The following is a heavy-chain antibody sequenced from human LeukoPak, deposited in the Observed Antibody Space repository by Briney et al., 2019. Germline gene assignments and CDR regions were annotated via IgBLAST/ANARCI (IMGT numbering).Heavy chain of an antibody. CDR2: INAGNGNT. D-gene: IGHD2-2*01. J-gene: IGHJ4*02. V-gene: IGHV1-3*01. CDR3: ASGAGPAAPSPY. Sequence: ASVKGSWKASGYTFTSYAMHWVSQAPVQRLDWMGSINAGNGNTKYSQMFQARDIITRDTSASTAYMELSSLRSEDTAVYYCASGAGPAAPSPYWGQGTLVTVSS. CDR1: GYTFTSYA.